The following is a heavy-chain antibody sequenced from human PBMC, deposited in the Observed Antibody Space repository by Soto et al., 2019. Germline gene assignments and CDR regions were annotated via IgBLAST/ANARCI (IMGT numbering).Heavy chain of an antibody. V-gene: IGHV4-59*08. Sequence: PSETLSLTCTVSGGSISSYYWSWTRQPPGKGLEWIGYIYYSGSTNYNPSLKSRATISVDTSKNQFSLKLSSVTAADTAVYYCASVKEGYYDYIWGSYRPETYYYYYYMDVWGKGTTVTVSS. J-gene: IGHJ6*03. CDR2: IYYSGST. D-gene: IGHD3-16*02. CDR3: ASVKEGYYDYIWGSYRPETYYYYYYMDV. CDR1: GGSISSYY.